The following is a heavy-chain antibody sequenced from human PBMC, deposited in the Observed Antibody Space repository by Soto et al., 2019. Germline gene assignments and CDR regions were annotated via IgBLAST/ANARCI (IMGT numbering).Heavy chain of an antibody. D-gene: IGHD6-13*01. Sequence: GGVQSLCCAASGIISSCYIINLVRPAPQKGEEWVSYISSSSSTIYYADSVKGRFTISRDNAKNSLYLQMNSLRAEDTAVYYCARHPERIAQIGWFDPWGQGTLVTVSS. J-gene: IGHJ5*02. CDR1: GIISSCYI. CDR3: ARHPERIAQIGWFDP. V-gene: IGHV3-48*01. CDR2: ISSSSSTI.